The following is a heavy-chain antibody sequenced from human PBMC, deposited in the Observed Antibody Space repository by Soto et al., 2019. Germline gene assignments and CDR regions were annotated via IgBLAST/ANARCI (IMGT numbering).Heavy chain of an antibody. D-gene: IGHD1-7*01. V-gene: IGHV1-2*02. J-gene: IGHJ4*02. CDR2: ISPVTGGT. CDR3: GRGRSGELVVFY. CDR1: GSTFTGHY. Sequence: QVQLVQSGAEVKKPGASVKVSCKASGSTFTGHYIHWVRQAPGQGPEWMGEISPVTGGTKYAQKFQGRVTMTRDTSITTVYMELNNLSPDDTAVYYCGRGRSGELVVFYWGQGTLVSVSS.